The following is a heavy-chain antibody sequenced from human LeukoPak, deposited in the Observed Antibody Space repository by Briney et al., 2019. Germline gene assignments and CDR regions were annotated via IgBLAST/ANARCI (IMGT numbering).Heavy chain of an antibody. CDR3: ASGGVGPRLQN. J-gene: IGHJ4*02. CDR2: VNQRGGI. Sequence: SETLSLTCAVSGYSISSGYYWTWIRQPPGKGLEWIGEVNQRGGISYNPSLKSRVSISVDTSKNQFSLKLTSVTAADTAVYFCASGGVGPRLQNWGQGSLVTVSS. V-gene: IGHV4-34*01. CDR1: GYSISSGYY. D-gene: IGHD2-8*01.